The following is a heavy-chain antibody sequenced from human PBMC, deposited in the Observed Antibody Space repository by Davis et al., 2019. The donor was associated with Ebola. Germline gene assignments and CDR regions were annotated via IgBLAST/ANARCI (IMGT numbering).Heavy chain of an antibody. CDR3: ARDRSLYQGINWFDP. Sequence: SVKVSCKASGGTFSSYAISWVRQAPGQGLEWMGGIIPIFGTANYAQKFQGRVTITADESTSTAYMELSSLRSEDTAVYYCARDRSLYQGINWFDPWGQGTLVTVSS. CDR2: IIPIFGTA. V-gene: IGHV1-69*13. CDR1: GGTFSSYA. J-gene: IGHJ5*02. D-gene: IGHD2-2*01.